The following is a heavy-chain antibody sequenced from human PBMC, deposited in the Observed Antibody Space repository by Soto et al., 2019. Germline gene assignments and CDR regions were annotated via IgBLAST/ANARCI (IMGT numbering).Heavy chain of an antibody. CDR3: ARVGGSGSLNY. D-gene: IGHD3-10*01. Sequence: PSETLSLTCTVSGGSISSYYWSWIRQPPGKGLEWIGYIYYSGSTNYNPSLKSRVTISVDTSKNQFSLKLSSVTAADTAVYYCARVGGSGSLNYWGKGTLVTVST. CDR2: IYYSGST. J-gene: IGHJ4*02. CDR1: GGSISSYY. V-gene: IGHV4-59*01.